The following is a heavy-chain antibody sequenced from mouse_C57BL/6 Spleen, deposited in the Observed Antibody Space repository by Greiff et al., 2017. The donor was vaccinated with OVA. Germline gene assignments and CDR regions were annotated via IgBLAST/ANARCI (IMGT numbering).Heavy chain of an antibody. J-gene: IGHJ2*01. D-gene: IGHD4-1*01. Sequence: VQLQQPGAELVRPGTSVKLSCKASGYTFTSYWMHWVKQRPGQGLEWIGVIDPSDSYTNYNQKFKGKATLTVDTSSSTAYMQLSSLTSEDSAVYYCAREGLTGFDYWGQGTTLTVSS. CDR1: GYTFTSYW. V-gene: IGHV1-59*01. CDR2: IDPSDSYT. CDR3: AREGLTGFDY.